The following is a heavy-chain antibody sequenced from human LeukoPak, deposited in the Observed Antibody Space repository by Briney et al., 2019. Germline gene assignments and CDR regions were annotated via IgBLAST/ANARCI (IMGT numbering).Heavy chain of an antibody. Sequence: LSETLSLTCTVSGGSISSSSYYWGWIRQPPGKGLEWIGSIYYSGSTYYSPSLKSRVTISVDTSKNQFSLKLSSVTAADTAVYYCARVYCSSTSCYLDYWGQGTLVTVSS. CDR1: GGSISSSSYY. V-gene: IGHV4-39*07. CDR2: IYYSGST. D-gene: IGHD2-2*01. J-gene: IGHJ4*02. CDR3: ARVYCSSTSCYLDY.